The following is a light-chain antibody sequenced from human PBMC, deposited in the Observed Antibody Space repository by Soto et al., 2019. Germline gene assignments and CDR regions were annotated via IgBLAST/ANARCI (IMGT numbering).Light chain of an antibody. CDR1: QSVDTW. CDR2: RAC. Sequence: DIQMTQSPSTLSASIGDTVTITCRTSQSVDTWLAWYQHKAGKAPNLLIYRACSLATGVPSRFSGSGSGTAFTLPITSLQPDDFATYYCQHYNDYSRVFGQGTQVEIK. J-gene: IGKJ1*01. V-gene: IGKV1-5*03. CDR3: QHYNDYSRV.